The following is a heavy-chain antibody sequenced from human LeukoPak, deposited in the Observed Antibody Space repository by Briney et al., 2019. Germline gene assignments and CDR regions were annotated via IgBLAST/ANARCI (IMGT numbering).Heavy chain of an antibody. CDR2: ISAYNGNT. J-gene: IGHJ5*02. CDR3: ASSSSGWQNWFDP. D-gene: IGHD6-19*01. Sequence: ASVKVSCKASGYTFTSYGISWVRQAPGQGLEWMGWISAYNGNTNYAQKLQGRVTMTTDTSTSTAYMELRSLRSEDTAVYYCASSSSGWQNWFDPWGQGTLVTVSS. V-gene: IGHV1-18*01. CDR1: GYTFTSYG.